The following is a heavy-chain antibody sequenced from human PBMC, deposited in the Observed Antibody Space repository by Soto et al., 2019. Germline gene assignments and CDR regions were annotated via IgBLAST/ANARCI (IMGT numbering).Heavy chain of an antibody. D-gene: IGHD1-1*01. CDR2: IYATGTT. V-gene: IGHV4-4*07. CDR1: GASISGYY. CDR3: VRDGTKTLRDWFDP. J-gene: IGHJ5*02. Sequence: ETLALNCTVSGASISGYYWSWIRKSAGKGLGWIGRIYATGTTYYNPYLKSRVMMSVDTSKKQFSLRLRSVTAADTAVYYCVRDGTKTLRDWFDPWGQGISVTVSS.